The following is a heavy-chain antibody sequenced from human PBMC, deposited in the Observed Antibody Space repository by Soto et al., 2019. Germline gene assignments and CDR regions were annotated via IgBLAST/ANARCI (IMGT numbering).Heavy chain of an antibody. J-gene: IGHJ4*02. D-gene: IGHD3-16*01. CDR2: LSSDGFGA. Sequence: LILSCAASGFSLSPYWSHWVRQAPGRVLDGVSRLSSDGFGAAYADSVKGRFFISRDIARNTLFLQMNSLRADDTAVYYCARDLGGPDYWGRGTSVTVSS. V-gene: IGHV3-74*03. CDR1: GFSLSPYW. CDR3: ARDLGGPDY.